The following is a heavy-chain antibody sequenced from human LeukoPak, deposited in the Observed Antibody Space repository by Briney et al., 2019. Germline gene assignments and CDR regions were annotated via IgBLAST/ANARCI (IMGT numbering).Heavy chain of an antibody. CDR2: ITSSGTST. V-gene: IGHV3-11*01. Sequence: GGSLRLSCDASGFTFSDYYMTWIRQAPGKGLEWISYITSSGTSTYYPVSVRGRFTISRDNATNSVYLQMKYLRADDTAVYYCARDVGATTSATFDLWGQGTMVTVSS. CDR3: ARDVGATTSATFDL. D-gene: IGHD1-26*01. CDR1: GFTFSDYY. J-gene: IGHJ3*01.